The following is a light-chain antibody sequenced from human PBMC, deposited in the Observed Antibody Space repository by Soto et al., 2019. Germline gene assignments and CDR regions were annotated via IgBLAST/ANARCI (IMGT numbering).Light chain of an antibody. CDR2: GAS. CDR1: QSVSSK. Sequence: EIVMTQSPATLSVSPGERATLSCRASQSVSSKLAWYQQKPGQSPRLLIYGASTWATGIPARFSGSGSGTEFTLTISSLQSEDFAVYYCQQYNSWPLVFGGGTKVEIK. CDR3: QQYNSWPLV. V-gene: IGKV3-15*01. J-gene: IGKJ4*01.